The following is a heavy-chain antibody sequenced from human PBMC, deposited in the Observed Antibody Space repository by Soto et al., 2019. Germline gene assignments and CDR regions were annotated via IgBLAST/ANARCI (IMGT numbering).Heavy chain of an antibody. Sequence: GGSLRLSCAVSGFTFSDYYMTWIRQAPGKGLEWVSYISSSTSHTNYADSVKGRFTISRDNAKNSLFLQMNSLRAEDTAVYYGARGRGAAADYFDVWGQGTLVTVSS. J-gene: IGHJ4*02. V-gene: IGHV3-11*05. CDR2: ISSSTSHT. CDR3: ARGRGAAADYFDV. CDR1: GFTFSDYY. D-gene: IGHD6-13*01.